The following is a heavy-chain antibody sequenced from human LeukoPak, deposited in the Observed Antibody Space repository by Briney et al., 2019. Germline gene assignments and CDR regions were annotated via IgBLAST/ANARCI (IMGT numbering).Heavy chain of an antibody. V-gene: IGHV1-2*02. D-gene: IGHD2-15*01. CDR1: GYTFTGYY. CDR2: INPNSGDT. CDR3: ARDLTCSGGACYSGDY. Sequence: ASVKVSCKASGYTFTGYYMHWVRRAPGQGLDWMGWINPNSGDTNYAQKFQGRVTMTGGTSISTAHMELSRLRSDDTAVYCCARDLTCSGGACYSGDYWGQGTLVTVSS. J-gene: IGHJ4*02.